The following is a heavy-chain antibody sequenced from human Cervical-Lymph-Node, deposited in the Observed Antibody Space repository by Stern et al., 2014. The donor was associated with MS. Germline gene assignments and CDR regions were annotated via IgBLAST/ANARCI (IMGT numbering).Heavy chain of an antibody. Sequence: VQLLESGPGLVKPSETLSLTCTVSGGSISSYYWSWIRQPPGKGLEWIGYIYYIGTTNYNPSLKSRVTISVDTSKNQFSLRLSSVSVADTAVYYCARHGDTSFVYWGQGTLVTISS. J-gene: IGHJ4*02. CDR1: GGSISSYY. V-gene: IGHV4-59*08. CDR2: IYYIGTT. CDR3: ARHGDTSFVY. D-gene: IGHD2-21*02.